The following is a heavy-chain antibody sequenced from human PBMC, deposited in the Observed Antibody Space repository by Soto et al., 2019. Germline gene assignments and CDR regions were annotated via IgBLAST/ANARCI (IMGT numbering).Heavy chain of an antibody. CDR1: GYTFTSYA. D-gene: IGHD3-10*01. CDR3: ARPYGPGEFDP. CDR2: ISAYNGNT. J-gene: IGHJ5*02. Sequence: ASLKVSCKASGYTFTSYAISWVRQAPGQGLEWMGWISAYNGNTKYAQKLQGRVTMTTDTSTSTAYMELRSLRSDDTAVYYCARPYGPGEFDPWGQGTLVTVSS. V-gene: IGHV1-18*01.